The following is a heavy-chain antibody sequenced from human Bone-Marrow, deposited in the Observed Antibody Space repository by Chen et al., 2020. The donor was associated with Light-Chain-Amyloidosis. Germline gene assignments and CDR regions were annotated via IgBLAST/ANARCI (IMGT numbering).Heavy chain of an antibody. V-gene: IGHV3-23*04. J-gene: IGHJ4*02. D-gene: IGHD3-10*01. CDR3: TRKGGYFDF. CDR2: VSGSTVST. CDR1: GFNFSSFG. Sequence: EVQLVESGGGLVQPGGSLRLSCATSGFNFSSFGMSWVRQAPGKGLEWVSTVSGSTVSTYYGGAVKGRFIISRDNSKSTRYLQMNSLRAGDTAVYFCTRKGGYFDFWGQGSLVTVSS.